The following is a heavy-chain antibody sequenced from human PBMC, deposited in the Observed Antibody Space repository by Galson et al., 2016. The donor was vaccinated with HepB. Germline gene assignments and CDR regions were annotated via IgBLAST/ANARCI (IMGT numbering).Heavy chain of an antibody. CDR3: AKAQWEIRHAMDV. CDR2: IRYDGSQK. D-gene: IGHD1-26*01. CDR1: GFDFSDYG. J-gene: IGHJ6*02. Sequence: SLRLSCAASGFDFSDYGMHWVRQAPGKGLEWVAVIRYDGSQKYYVDSVRGRFTISRDNSNNTLYLQMNSLRAEDTAVYYCAKAQWEIRHAMDVWGQGTTVSVSS. V-gene: IGHV3-30*02.